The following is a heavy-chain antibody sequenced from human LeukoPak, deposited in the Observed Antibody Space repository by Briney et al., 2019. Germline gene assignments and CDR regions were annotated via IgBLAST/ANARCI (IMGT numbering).Heavy chain of an antibody. CDR2: VSHDGSSK. V-gene: IGHV3-30-3*01. D-gene: IGHD3-3*01. Sequence: GRSLRLSCAASGFSFSTYAMHWVRQAPGKGLEWVTVVSHDGSSKYYADSVKGRFTISRDNSKNTLYLQMNSLRAEDTAVYYCVGVVSYYYGMDVWGQGTTVTVSS. CDR1: GFSFSTYA. J-gene: IGHJ6*02. CDR3: VGVVSYYYGMDV.